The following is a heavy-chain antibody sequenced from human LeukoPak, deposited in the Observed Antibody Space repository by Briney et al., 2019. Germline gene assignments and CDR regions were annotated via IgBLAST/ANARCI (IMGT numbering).Heavy chain of an antibody. CDR2: ISGSGSST. CDR1: GFTFSSYA. V-gene: IGHV3-23*01. D-gene: IGHD2-15*01. CDR3: AKGRYCSGGSCYDDY. Sequence: GGSLRLSCAASGFTFSSYAMSWVRQVPGKGLEWVPTISGSGSSTYYADSVKGRFTISRDNSKNTLYLQMNSLRAEDAAVYYCAKGRYCSGGSCYDDYWGQGTLVSVSS. J-gene: IGHJ4*02.